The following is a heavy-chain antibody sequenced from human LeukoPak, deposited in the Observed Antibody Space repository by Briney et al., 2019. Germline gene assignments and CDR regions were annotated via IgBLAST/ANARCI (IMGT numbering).Heavy chain of an antibody. CDR3: AKEATARTATALDS. Sequence: GGSLRLSCAASGFTFSGYGMTWVRQAPGKGLEWVSTVTGSGGTTSYADSVRGRFTISRDNSKNTLDMQMNSLRPEDTAVYYCAKEATARTATALDSWGQGILVTVSS. CDR1: GFTFSGYG. D-gene: IGHD6-6*01. CDR2: VTGSGGTT. V-gene: IGHV3-23*01. J-gene: IGHJ4*02.